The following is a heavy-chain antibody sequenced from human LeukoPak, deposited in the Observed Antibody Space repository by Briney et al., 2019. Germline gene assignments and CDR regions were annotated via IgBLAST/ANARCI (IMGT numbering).Heavy chain of an antibody. V-gene: IGHV4-61*08. CDR2: IYYSGST. CDR1: GHSISSGDYY. CDR3: ASSSGWSFDP. J-gene: IGHJ5*02. D-gene: IGHD6-19*01. Sequence: SETLSLTCTVSGHSISSGDYYWSWIRQPPGKGLEWIGYIYYSGSTNYNPSLKSRVTIPVDTSKNQFSLKLSSVTAADTAVYYCASSSGWSFDPWGQGTLVTVSS.